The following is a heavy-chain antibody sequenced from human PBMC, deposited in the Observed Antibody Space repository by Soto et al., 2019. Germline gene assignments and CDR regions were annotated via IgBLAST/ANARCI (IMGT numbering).Heavy chain of an antibody. CDR3: ARHSGGYNGFDFSY. D-gene: IGHD5-12*01. CDR2: INHSGST. V-gene: IGHV4-34*01. CDR1: GGSFSGYY. J-gene: IGHJ4*02. Sequence: SETLSLTCAVYGGSFSGYYWSWIRQPPGKGLEWIGEINHSGSTNYNPSLKSRVTISVDTSKNQFSLSLTSVTAADTAVYYCARHSGGYNGFDFSYWGQGALVTVSS.